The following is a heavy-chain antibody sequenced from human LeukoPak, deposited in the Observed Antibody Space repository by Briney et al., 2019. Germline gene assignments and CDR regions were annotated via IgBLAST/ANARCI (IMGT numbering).Heavy chain of an antibody. CDR2: MTQDGSEK. CDR3: ARGYYYGSGTYLSPYFDY. CDR1: GFTFSNYW. V-gene: IGHV3-7*01. Sequence: PGGSLRLSCAASGFTFSNYWMSWVRQAPGKGLEWVANMTQDGSEKYYVDSVKGRVTISRDNAKNSLYLQMHSLRAEDTALYYCARGYYYGSGTYLSPYFDYWGQGTLVTVSS. D-gene: IGHD3-10*01. J-gene: IGHJ4*02.